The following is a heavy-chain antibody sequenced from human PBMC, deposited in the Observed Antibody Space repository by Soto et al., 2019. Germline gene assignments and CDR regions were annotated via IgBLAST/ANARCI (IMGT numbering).Heavy chain of an antibody. J-gene: IGHJ6*02. CDR1: GGSISGSNL. V-gene: IGHV4-4*02. D-gene: IGHD4-17*01. CDR2: IDHSGNT. Sequence: QVQLQESGPGLVKPSGTLSLTCAVSGGSISGSNLWSWVRQPPGKGLEWIGAIDHSGNTNYNPSLKSRVTILVDKFKNQFVLKLSSVSAADTAVYYCARERYGDYDGMDVWGQGTTVTVSS. CDR3: ARERYGDYDGMDV.